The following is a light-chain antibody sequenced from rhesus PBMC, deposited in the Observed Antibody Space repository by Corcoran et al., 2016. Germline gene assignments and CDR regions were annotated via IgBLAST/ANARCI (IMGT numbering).Light chain of an antibody. Sequence: SYDLTQPPSVSAASGQTARITCGGENIGSKHVQWYQQKPAQAPLVVISVDSERPSGIPERFSGSNSGITATLTITGVEAGDEADYYCQVWDIKRKFIFGPGTRLTVL. CDR2: VDS. CDR1: NIGSKH. J-gene: IGLJ1*01. V-gene: IGLV3-25*02. CDR3: QVWDIKRKFI.